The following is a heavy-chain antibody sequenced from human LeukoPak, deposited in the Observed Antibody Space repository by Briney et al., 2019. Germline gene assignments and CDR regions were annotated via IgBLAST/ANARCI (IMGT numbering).Heavy chain of an antibody. Sequence: GASVKVSCKSSGYTFTSYAMNWVRQAPGQGLEWMGWISTNTGNPTYAQGFTGRFVFSLDTSVSTAYLQISSLKAEDTAVYYCAREGPPTYYYGSGSPKDIDYWGQGTLVTVSS. CDR1: GYTFTSYA. D-gene: IGHD3-10*01. J-gene: IGHJ4*02. CDR2: ISTNTGNP. CDR3: AREGPPTYYYGSGSPKDIDY. V-gene: IGHV7-4-1*02.